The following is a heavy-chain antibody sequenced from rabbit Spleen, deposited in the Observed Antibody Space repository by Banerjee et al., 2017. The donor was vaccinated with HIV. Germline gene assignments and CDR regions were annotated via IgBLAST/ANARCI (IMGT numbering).Heavy chain of an antibody. CDR3: ARDLSSVRLTRVDL. D-gene: IGHD1-1*01. Sequence: QSLEESGGGLVKPGASLTLTCKASGIDLSSSYYMCWVRQAPGKGLEWIACIHTTSGITYYASWAKGLFTIAKTSTTVPLQMTSLTAADTASDFCARDLSSVRLTRVDLWGPVTLVTVS. CDR1: GIDLSSSYY. CDR2: IHTTSGIT. V-gene: IGHV1S40*01. J-gene: IGHJ3*01.